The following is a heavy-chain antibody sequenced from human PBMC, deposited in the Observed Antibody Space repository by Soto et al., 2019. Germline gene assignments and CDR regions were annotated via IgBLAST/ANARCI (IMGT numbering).Heavy chain of an antibody. Sequence: GGSLRLSCAASGFTFSSYGMHWVRQAPGKGLEWVAVIWYDGSNKYYADSVKGRFTISRDNSKNTLYLQMNSLRAEDTAVYYCAREKDYVWGSYRYTGPIDYWGQGTLVTVSS. CDR2: IWYDGSNK. CDR3: AREKDYVWGSYRYTGPIDY. D-gene: IGHD3-16*02. V-gene: IGHV3-33*01. J-gene: IGHJ4*02. CDR1: GFTFSSYG.